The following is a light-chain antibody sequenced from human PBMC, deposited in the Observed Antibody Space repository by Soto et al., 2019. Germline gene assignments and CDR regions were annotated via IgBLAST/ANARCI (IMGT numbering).Light chain of an antibody. V-gene: IGLV2-11*01. Sequence: QSVLTQPRSVSGSPGQSVTISCTGTSSDVGNYNYVSWYRQHPGKAPKLMIYDVAQRPSGVPDRFSGSKSGNTASLTISGLQAEDEADYYCCSYAGSYTWVFGGGTQLTVL. CDR3: CSYAGSYTWV. CDR2: DVA. CDR1: SSDVGNYNY. J-gene: IGLJ3*02.